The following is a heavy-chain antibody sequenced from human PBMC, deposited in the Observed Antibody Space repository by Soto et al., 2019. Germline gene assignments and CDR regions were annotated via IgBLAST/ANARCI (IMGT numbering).Heavy chain of an antibody. D-gene: IGHD2-2*01. J-gene: IGHJ5*02. V-gene: IGHV1-18*01. CDR3: ARVVPGAEAWFGP. CDR1: GYTFSNYG. Sequence: QVQLVQSGGEVKRPGASVKVSCKTSGYTFSNYGITWVRQAPGQPLEWLGWISLYTDDTNYAQKFQGRVSMTTDTSTTTVYMEVRSLRSDDTAVYYCARVVPGAEAWFGPWGQGTLVTVSS. CDR2: ISLYTDDT.